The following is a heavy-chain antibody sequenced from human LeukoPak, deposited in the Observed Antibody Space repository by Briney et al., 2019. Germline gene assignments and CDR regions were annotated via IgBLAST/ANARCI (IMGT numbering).Heavy chain of an antibody. CDR2: IYYSGST. V-gene: IGHV4-59*12. D-gene: IGHD3-10*01. CDR3: ARDSGTTGEVKFDP. Sequence: PSETLSLTCTVSGGSISSYYWSWLRQPPGKGLEWIGYIYYSGSTNYNPSLKSRVTMSADTSRNQVSLTLSSVSAADTAVYYCARDSGTTGEVKFDPWGQGTLVTVSS. CDR1: GGSISSYY. J-gene: IGHJ5*02.